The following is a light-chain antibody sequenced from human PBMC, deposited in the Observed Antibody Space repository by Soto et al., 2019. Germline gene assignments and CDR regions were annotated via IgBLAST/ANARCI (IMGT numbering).Light chain of an antibody. V-gene: IGKV3-11*01. J-gene: IGKJ1*01. CDR1: DGVGRS. CDR3: LQRSDWRT. CDR2: DAS. Sequence: IVLTQSPVSLSLSPGESATLYCRASDGVGRSLAWFQQRPGQAPRLLIYDASNRATGIPARFSGSGSGTDFTLTISRLEPEDFAVYYCLQRSDWRTFGRGTKVDIK.